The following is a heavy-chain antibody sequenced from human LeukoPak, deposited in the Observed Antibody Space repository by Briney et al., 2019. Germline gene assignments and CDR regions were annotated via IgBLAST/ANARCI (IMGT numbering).Heavy chain of an antibody. CDR3: ARDPPRGAYDPFDY. V-gene: IGHV3-48*03. CDR2: ISSSGSTI. J-gene: IGHJ4*02. CDR1: GFTFSSYE. D-gene: IGHD3-22*01. Sequence: GGSLRLSCAASGFTFSSYEMNWVRQAPGKGLEWVSYISSSGSTIYYADSVKGRFTISRDNAKNSLYLQMNSLRAEDTAVYYCARDPPRGAYDPFDYWGQGTLVTVSS.